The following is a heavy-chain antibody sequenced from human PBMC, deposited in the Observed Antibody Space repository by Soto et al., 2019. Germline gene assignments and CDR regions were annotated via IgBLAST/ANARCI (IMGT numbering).Heavy chain of an antibody. V-gene: IGHV1-69*13. CDR1: GGTFSSYA. Sequence: SVKVSCKASGGTFSSYAISWVRQAPGQGLEWMGGIIPIFGTANYAQKFQGRVTITADESTSTAYMELSSLRSEDTAVYYCARALTGTTFPYYYYGMDVWGQGTTVTVSS. CDR3: ARALTGTTFPYYYYGMDV. J-gene: IGHJ6*02. D-gene: IGHD1-7*01. CDR2: IIPIFGTA.